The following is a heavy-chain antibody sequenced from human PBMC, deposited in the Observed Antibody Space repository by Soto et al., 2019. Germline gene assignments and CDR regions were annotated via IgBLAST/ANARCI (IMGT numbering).Heavy chain of an antibody. CDR2: INVGNGNT. CDR1: GYTFTTYT. V-gene: IGHV1-3*01. J-gene: IGHJ4*02. Sequence: ASVKVSCKASGYTFTTYTMHWVRQAPGQGLEWMGWINVGNGNTKYSQKFQGRVTISRDTSASTAYLELSTLRSEDTAVYYCARDFLRSLEWTYMYYFDYWGQGTLVTVS. CDR3: ARDFLRSLEWTYMYYFDY. D-gene: IGHD3-3*01.